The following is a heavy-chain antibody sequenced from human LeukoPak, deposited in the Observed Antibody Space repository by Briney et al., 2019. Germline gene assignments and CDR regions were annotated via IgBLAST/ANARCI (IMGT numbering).Heavy chain of an antibody. Sequence: SSETLSLTCAVYGGSFSGYYWSWIRQPPGKGLEWIGEINHSGSTNYNPSLKSRVTISVDTSKNQFFLKLSSVTAADTAVYYCASGRVTPYYWGQGTLVTVSS. CDR1: GGSFSGYY. CDR3: ASGRVTPYY. V-gene: IGHV4-34*01. D-gene: IGHD5-18*01. J-gene: IGHJ4*02. CDR2: INHSGST.